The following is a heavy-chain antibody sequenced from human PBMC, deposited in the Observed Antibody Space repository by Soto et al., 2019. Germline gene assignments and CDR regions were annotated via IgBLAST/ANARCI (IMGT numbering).Heavy chain of an antibody. Sequence: SETLSLTCTISGGSISSDFWTWIRQPAGKGLEFIGRIYSGGINYNPSLESRATMSVDTSKNEFSVRLSSVSAADTAVYYCAKWYRKLGGWGLDPWGQGTLVTVSS. CDR1: GGSISSDF. J-gene: IGHJ5*02. CDR2: IYSGGI. V-gene: IGHV4-4*07. D-gene: IGHD2-8*01. CDR3: AKWYRKLGGWGLDP.